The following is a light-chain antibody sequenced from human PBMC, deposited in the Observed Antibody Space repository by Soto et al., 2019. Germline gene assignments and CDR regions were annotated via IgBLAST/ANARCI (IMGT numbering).Light chain of an antibody. CDR2: KAF. CDR3: EEYESFPLA. V-gene: IGKV1-5*03. Sequence: IQMTQSPSNLSASVGDRVTIACRASQSISTWLAWYQQKPGKAPKLLIYKAFILEIGVPSRLSRSGSATEFTLNTGSLHPEDFAADYCEEYESFPLACGGGMKVEIK. J-gene: IGKJ4*01. CDR1: QSISTW.